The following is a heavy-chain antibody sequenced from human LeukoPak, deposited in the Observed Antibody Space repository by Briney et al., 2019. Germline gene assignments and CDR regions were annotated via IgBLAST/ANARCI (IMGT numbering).Heavy chain of an antibody. V-gene: IGHV3-23*01. CDR3: APFNPLRTGEGDY. Sequence: AGGSLRLSCTASGFTFSSYAMSWVRQAPGKGLEWVSAMSGSGGSTYYADSVKGRFTISRDNSKNTLYLQMNSLRAEDTAVYYCAPFNPLRTGEGDYWGQGTLATVSS. CDR1: GFTFSSYA. J-gene: IGHJ4*02. D-gene: IGHD7-27*01. CDR2: MSGSGGST.